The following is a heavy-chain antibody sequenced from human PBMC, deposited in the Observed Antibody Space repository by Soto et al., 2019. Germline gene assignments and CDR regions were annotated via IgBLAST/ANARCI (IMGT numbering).Heavy chain of an antibody. CDR2: ISSSGDAT. Sequence: PGGSLRLSCVASGFTFSTYAMTWVRQAPGKGLEWVSIISSSGDATYYLDSVKGRFTISRDNSRNTLNLQMNSLRAEDTAVYYCAKNGDFWSWGMDVWGLGTTVTVSS. J-gene: IGHJ6*02. D-gene: IGHD3-3*01. CDR3: AKNGDFWSWGMDV. V-gene: IGHV3-23*01. CDR1: GFTFSTYA.